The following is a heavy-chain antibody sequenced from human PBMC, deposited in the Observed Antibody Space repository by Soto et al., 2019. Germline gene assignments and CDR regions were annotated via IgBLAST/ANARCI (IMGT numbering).Heavy chain of an antibody. J-gene: IGHJ6*02. D-gene: IGHD1-26*01. V-gene: IGHV1-69*01. Sequence: QVQLVQSGAEVKKPGSSVKVSCHASGGTFSSYAISLVRQAPGQGLEWMGGIIPIFGTANYAQKFQGRVTINADESTSTAYMELSSLRSEDTAGYCCARERVDGSYYPHYYFYYGMDVWGQGTTVTVSS. CDR3: ARERVDGSYYPHYYFYYGMDV. CDR2: IIPIFGTA. CDR1: GGTFSSYA.